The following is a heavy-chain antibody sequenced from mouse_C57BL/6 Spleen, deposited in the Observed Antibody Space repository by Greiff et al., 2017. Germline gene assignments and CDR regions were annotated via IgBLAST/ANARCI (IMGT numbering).Heavy chain of an antibody. V-gene: IGHV1-66*01. J-gene: IGHJ2*01. CDR2: IYPGSGNT. CDR1: GYSFTSYY. D-gene: IGHD2-2*01. Sequence: QVQLQQSGPELVKPGASVKISCKASGYSFTSYYIHWVKQRPGQGLEWIGWIYPGSGNTKYNEKFKGKATLTADTSSSTAYMQLSSLTSEDSAVYYCARLGLGDYFDYWGQGTTLTVSS. CDR3: ARLGLGDYFDY.